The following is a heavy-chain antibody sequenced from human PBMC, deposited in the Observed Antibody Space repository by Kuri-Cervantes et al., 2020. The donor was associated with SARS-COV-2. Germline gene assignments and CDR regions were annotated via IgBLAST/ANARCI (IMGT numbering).Heavy chain of an antibody. Sequence: GESLKISCAASGFTFSSYAISWIRQAPGKGLEWVSAISGGGGSTYYADSVKGRFTISRDNSKNTLYLQMNSPRAEDTAVYYCAKDPQLGDAFDIWGQGTMVTVSS. CDR3: AKDPQLGDAFDI. CDR2: ISGGGGST. J-gene: IGHJ3*02. CDR1: GFTFSSYA. D-gene: IGHD6-6*01. V-gene: IGHV3-23*01.